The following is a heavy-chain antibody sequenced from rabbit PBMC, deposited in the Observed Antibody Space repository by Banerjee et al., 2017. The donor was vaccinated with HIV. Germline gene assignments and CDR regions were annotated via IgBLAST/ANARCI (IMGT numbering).Heavy chain of an antibody. J-gene: IGHJ2*01. V-gene: IGHV1S45*01. CDR1: GFSFSSNW. D-gene: IGHD1-1*01. Sequence: LEESGGGLVKPGGTLTLTCTVSGFSFSSNWICWVRQAPGKGLEWIACIDTNDGDTDYANWPKGRFTISKTSSTTVTLQMTSLTAADMATYFCARNYVNAFDPWGPGTLVTVS. CDR3: ARNYVNAFDP. CDR2: IDTNDGDT.